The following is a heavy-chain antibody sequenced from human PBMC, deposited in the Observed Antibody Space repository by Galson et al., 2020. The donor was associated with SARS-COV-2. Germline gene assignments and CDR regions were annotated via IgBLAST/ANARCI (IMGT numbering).Heavy chain of an antibody. V-gene: IGHV2-5*01. Sequence: VSGPTLVKPTQTLTLTCTFSGFSFTANEVGVGWVRQPPGKALQWLALVYWSDDKRYSPSLKNRVTIVKDSSRNDVVLVMRDMDPVDTATYYCVHERRWQQLDYWGQGILVTVSS. J-gene: IGHJ4*02. CDR3: VHERRWQQLDY. CDR2: VYWSDDK. CDR1: GFSFTANEVG.